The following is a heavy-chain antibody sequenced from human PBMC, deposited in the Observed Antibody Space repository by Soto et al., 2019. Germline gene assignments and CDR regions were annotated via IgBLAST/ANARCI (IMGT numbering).Heavy chain of an antibody. CDR3: ARWSYLDY. D-gene: IGHD3-3*01. CDR1: GFSLGSYA. Sequence: AGGSLRLSCAASGFSLGSYALSWVRQAPGKGLEWVSTISGSDGKTFYADSVKGRFSISRVTSQSTLYLQMNSLRADDTAMYYCARWSYLDYWGQGTRVTVSS. CDR2: ISGSDGKT. V-gene: IGHV3-23*01. J-gene: IGHJ4*02.